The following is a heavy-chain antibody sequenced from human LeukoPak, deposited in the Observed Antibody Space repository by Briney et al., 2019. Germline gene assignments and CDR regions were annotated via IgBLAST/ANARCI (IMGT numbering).Heavy chain of an antibody. D-gene: IGHD2-21*02. V-gene: IGHV5-51*01. J-gene: IGHJ4*02. CDR3: ARNPTAWYLDY. CDR2: IYPADSDT. Sequence: KRGESLKISCKGSGYTFTSYWIAWVRQMPGKGLEWMAIIYPADSDTRYSPSFQGQVTISADKSISTAYLQWSSLKASDSAVYYSARNPTAWYLDYWGQGTLVTVSS. CDR1: GYTFTSYW.